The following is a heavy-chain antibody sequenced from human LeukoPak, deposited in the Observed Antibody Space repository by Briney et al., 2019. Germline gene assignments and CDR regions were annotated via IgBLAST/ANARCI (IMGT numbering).Heavy chain of an antibody. Sequence: PGGSLRLSCAASGFTFSSYAMSWIRQAPGKGLEWVSAISGSGGSTYYADSVKGRFTISRDNSKNTLYLQMNSLRAEDTAVYYCAKDRRYNWNDGWFDPWGQGTLVTVSS. V-gene: IGHV3-23*01. CDR1: GFTFSSYA. J-gene: IGHJ5*02. CDR2: ISGSGGST. D-gene: IGHD1-20*01. CDR3: AKDRRYNWNDGWFDP.